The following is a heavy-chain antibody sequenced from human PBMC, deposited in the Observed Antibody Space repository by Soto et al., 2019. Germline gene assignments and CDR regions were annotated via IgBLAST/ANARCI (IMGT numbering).Heavy chain of an antibody. Sequence: DVHLVESAGGLVQPGGSLRLSSAASGFDFSAYAMSCVRQAPGKGLQWVSGLGGSNEDKHFAVSVRGRFAVSRDNSKNTRYLQLNSLRGEDTAVYYCARDGSARNGVWDYFDMSGRGARFTVSS. CDR3: ARDGSARNGVWDYFDM. CDR1: GFDFSAYA. V-gene: IGHV3-23*04. J-gene: IGHJ3*02. D-gene: IGHD4-17*01. CDR2: LGGSNEDK.